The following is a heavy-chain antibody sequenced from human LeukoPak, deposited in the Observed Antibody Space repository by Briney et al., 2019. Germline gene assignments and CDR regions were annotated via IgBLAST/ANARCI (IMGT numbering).Heavy chain of an antibody. V-gene: IGHV4-34*01. Sequence: SESLSLTCAVYGGSFSGYYGSWIRQPPGKGLEWIGEINHSGSTNYNPSLKSRVTISVDTSKNQFSLKLSSVTAADTAVYYCARGSGGYWGQGTLVTVSS. D-gene: IGHD3-10*01. CDR3: ARGSGGY. CDR1: GGSFSGYY. J-gene: IGHJ4*02. CDR2: INHSGST.